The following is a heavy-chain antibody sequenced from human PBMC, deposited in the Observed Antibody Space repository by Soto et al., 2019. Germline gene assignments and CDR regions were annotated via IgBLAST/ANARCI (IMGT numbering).Heavy chain of an antibody. CDR3: ARRGGLGELDY. Sequence: SETLSLTCTVSGGSIISGGYYWIWISQHPGKGLEWIGYIYYSGSTYYNPSLKSRVTISVDTSKNQFSLKLSSVTAADTAVYYCARRGGLGELDYWGQGTLVTVSS. D-gene: IGHD3-16*01. CDR2: IYYSGST. CDR1: GGSIISGGYY. J-gene: IGHJ4*02. V-gene: IGHV4-31*03.